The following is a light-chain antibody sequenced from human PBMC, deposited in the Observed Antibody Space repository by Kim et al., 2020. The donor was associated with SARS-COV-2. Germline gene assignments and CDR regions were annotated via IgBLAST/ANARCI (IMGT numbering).Light chain of an antibody. CDR2: FAS. CDR1: QNIRPF. CDR3: QQGDSFPWT. V-gene: IGKV1-39*01. Sequence: DIQLTQSPSSLSASVGDSVTITCRTSQNIRPFLTWYQQKPGRAPNVLIFFASSLQSGVPSRFSASGSGRDFPLTISSLHPADFATYYCQQGDSFPWTFGQGTKVDIK. J-gene: IGKJ1*01.